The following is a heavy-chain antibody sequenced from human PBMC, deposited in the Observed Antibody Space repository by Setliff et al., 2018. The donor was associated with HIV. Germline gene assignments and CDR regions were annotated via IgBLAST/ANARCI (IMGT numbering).Heavy chain of an antibody. V-gene: IGHV4-34*01. D-gene: IGHD3-10*01. CDR2: INHTGNT. Sequence: PSETLSLTCAVYGGSFSGYYWSWIRQPPGKGLEWIGEINHTGNTNFNPSLKSRLIISVDTSKSQFSLKLTSVTAADTALYYCAREGGQGYSGSGSFYHRNFDLWGRGTLVTVSS. CDR3: AREGGQGYSGSGSFYHRNFDL. J-gene: IGHJ2*01. CDR1: GGSFSGYY.